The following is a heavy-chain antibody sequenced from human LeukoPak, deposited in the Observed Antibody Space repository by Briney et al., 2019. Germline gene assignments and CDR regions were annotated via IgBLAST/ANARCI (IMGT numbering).Heavy chain of an antibody. J-gene: IGHJ5*02. D-gene: IGHD3-16*02. V-gene: IGHV4-61*02. Sequence: PSETLSLTCTVFGGSISSGSYYWSWIRQPAGKGLEWIGRIYTSGSTNYNPSLKSRVTISVDTSKNQFSLKLSSVTAADTAVYYCARDAREYDYVWGSYRSNWFDPWGQGTLVTVSS. CDR1: GGSISSGSYY. CDR2: IYTSGST. CDR3: ARDAREYDYVWGSYRSNWFDP.